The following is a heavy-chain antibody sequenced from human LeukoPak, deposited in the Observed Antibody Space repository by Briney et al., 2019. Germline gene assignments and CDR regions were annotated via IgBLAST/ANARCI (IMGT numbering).Heavy chain of an antibody. CDR2: ISGGGGST. CDR1: GFTFTSYS. CDR3: AKGGKWDVTPFDY. J-gene: IGHJ4*02. D-gene: IGHD1-26*01. V-gene: IGHV3-23*01. Sequence: GGSLRLSCAASGFTFTSYSMNWVRQAPGKGLEWVSTISGGGGSTYYADSVKGRFTISRDNSKNTLYLQVNSLRAEDTAVYYCAKGGKWDVTPFDYWGQGSLVTVSS.